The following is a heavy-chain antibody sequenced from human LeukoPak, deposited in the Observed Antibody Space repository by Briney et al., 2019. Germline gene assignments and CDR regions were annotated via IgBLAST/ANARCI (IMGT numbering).Heavy chain of an antibody. CDR1: GFTFSNYE. D-gene: IGHD1-26*01. Sequence: GGSLRLSCAASGFTFSNYEMNWVRQAPGKGLEWVSYIGSSGSVIYYTDSVKGRFTISRDNTKNSLYLQMNSLRVEETAIYYCARGTDSGTSTRGGAFDIWRQGTMVTVSS. V-gene: IGHV3-48*03. J-gene: IGHJ3*02. CDR3: ARGTDSGTSTRGGAFDI. CDR2: IGSSGSVI.